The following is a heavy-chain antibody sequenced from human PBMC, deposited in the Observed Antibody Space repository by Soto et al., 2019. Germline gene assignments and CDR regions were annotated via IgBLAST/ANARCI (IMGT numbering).Heavy chain of an antibody. D-gene: IGHD6-13*01. CDR3: ARGVPNTGYSSSWYENWFDP. CDR2: ISYDGSNK. V-gene: IGHV3-30-3*01. Sequence: GGSLRLSCAASGFTFSSYAMHWVREAPGKGLEWVAVISYDGSNKYYADSVKGRFTISRDNSKNTLYLQMNSLRAEDTAVYYCARGVPNTGYSSSWYENWFDPWGQGTLVTVSS. J-gene: IGHJ5*02. CDR1: GFTFSSYA.